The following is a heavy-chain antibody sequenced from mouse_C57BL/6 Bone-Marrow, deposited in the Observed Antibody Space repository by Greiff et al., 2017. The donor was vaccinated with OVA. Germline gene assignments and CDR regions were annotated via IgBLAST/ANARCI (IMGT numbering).Heavy chain of an antibody. J-gene: IGHJ4*01. D-gene: IGHD1-1*01. V-gene: IGHV6-6*01. CDR2: IRNKANNHAT. CDR1: GFTFSDAW. CDR3: TSLIFPYYYGSSGTCYAMDY. Sequence: EVKLMESGGGLVQPGGSMKLSCAASGFTFSDAWMDWVRQSPEKGLEWVAEIRNKANNHATYYAESVKGRFTISRDDSKSSVYLQMNSLRAEDTGIYYCTSLIFPYYYGSSGTCYAMDYWGQGTSVTVSS.